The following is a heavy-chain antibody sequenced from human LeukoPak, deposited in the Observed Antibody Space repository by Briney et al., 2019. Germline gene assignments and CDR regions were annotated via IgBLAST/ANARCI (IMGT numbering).Heavy chain of an antibody. CDR3: AKDGIVGATELDY. Sequence: GGSLRLSCAASGFTFSSYGMHWVRQAPGKGLEWVAVISYDGSNKYYADSVKGRFTISRDNSKNTLYLQMNSLRAEDTAVYYCAKDGIVGATELDYWGQGTLVTVSS. D-gene: IGHD1-26*01. J-gene: IGHJ4*02. V-gene: IGHV3-30*18. CDR1: GFTFSSYG. CDR2: ISYDGSNK.